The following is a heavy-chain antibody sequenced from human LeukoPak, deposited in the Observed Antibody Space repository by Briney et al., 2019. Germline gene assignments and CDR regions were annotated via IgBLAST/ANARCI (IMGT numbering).Heavy chain of an antibody. D-gene: IGHD5-18*01. CDR1: GGSFSGYY. CDR3: ARGLGRLWLFGSSAFDI. J-gene: IGHJ3*02. CDR2: INHSGST. Sequence: SETLSLTCAVYGGSFSGYYWSWIRQPPGKGLEWIGEINHSGSTNYNPSLKSRVTISVDTSKNQFSLKLSSVTAADTAVYYCARGLGRLWLFGSSAFDIWGQGTMVTVSS. V-gene: IGHV4-34*01.